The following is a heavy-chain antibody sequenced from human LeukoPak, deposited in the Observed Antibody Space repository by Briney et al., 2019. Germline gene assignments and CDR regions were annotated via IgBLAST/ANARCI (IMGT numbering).Heavy chain of an antibody. V-gene: IGHV4-38-2*02. CDR1: GFSISSDDC. D-gene: IGHD2-15*01. CDR2: ISNRGSP. CDR3: VGDGGFYYTASPNSWFDP. Sequence: PSETLSLTCLVSGFSISSDDCWGWIRQPPGKGLEWIGSISNRGSPYCNPSLKSRVTMSVDTPNNHFSLRLSSVTAADTAVYYCVGDGGFYYTASPNSWFDPWGQGTLVTVSS. J-gene: IGHJ5*02.